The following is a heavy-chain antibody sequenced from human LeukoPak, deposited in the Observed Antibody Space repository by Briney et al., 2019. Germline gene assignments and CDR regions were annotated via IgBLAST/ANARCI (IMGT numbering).Heavy chain of an antibody. J-gene: IGHJ6*02. CDR1: GFTVSSNY. CDR2: IYSGGST. Sequence: GGSLRLSCAASGFTVSSNYMSWVRQAPGKGLEWVSVIYSGGSTYYADSVKGRFTISRDNSKNTLYLQMNSLRAEDTAVYYCARDRVEMATISLLGYYYYGMDVWGQGTTVTVSS. D-gene: IGHD5-24*01. CDR3: ARDRVEMATISLLGYYYYGMDV. V-gene: IGHV3-66*01.